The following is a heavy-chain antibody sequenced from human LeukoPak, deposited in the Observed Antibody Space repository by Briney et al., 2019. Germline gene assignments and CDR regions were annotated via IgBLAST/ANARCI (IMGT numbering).Heavy chain of an antibody. J-gene: IGHJ4*02. CDR3: AKDQGVYDYVWGSQPSDY. Sequence: PGGSLRLSCAASGFTFSSYAMSWVRQAPGKGLEWVSAISGSGGSTYYADSVKGRFTISRDNSKNTLYLQMNSLRAEDTAVYYCAKDQGVYDYVWGSQPSDYWGQGTLVTVSS. CDR1: GFTFSSYA. D-gene: IGHD3-16*01. CDR2: ISGSGGST. V-gene: IGHV3-23*01.